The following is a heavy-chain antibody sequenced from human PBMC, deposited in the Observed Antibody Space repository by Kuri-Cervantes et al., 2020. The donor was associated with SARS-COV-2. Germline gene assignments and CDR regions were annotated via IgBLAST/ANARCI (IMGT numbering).Heavy chain of an antibody. CDR3: AVAAGHYYYMDV. CDR1: GGTFSSYA. D-gene: IGHD6-25*01. J-gene: IGHJ6*03. V-gene: IGHV1-69*13. Sequence: SVKVSCKASGGTFSSYAISWVRQAPGQGLEWMGGIIPIFGTANYAQKFQGRVTITADESTSTAYMELSSLRSEDTAVYYCAVAAGHYYYMDVWGKGTTVTGYS. CDR2: IIPIFGTA.